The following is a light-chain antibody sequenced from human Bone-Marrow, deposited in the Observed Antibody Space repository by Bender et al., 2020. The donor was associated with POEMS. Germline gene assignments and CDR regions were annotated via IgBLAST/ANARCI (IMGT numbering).Light chain of an antibody. V-gene: IGLV1-40*01. CDR2: GYT. J-gene: IGLJ3*02. CDR3: TSFTSSSTVM. CDR1: SSNTGSGYD. Sequence: QSVLTQPPSVSGAPGQRVTISCTGSSSNTGSGYDINWYQHLPGTAPKLLIYGYTNRPSGVSNRFSGSKSGNTASLTISGLQAEDEADYYCTSFTSSSTVMFGGGTKLTVL.